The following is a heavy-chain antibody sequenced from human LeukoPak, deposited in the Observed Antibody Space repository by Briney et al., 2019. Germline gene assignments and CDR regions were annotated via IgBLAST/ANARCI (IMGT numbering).Heavy chain of an antibody. V-gene: IGHV3-23*01. J-gene: IGHJ4*02. CDR1: GFTFSSYA. D-gene: IGHD5-12*01. Sequence: GGSLRLSCAASGFTFSSYAMSWVRQAPGKGLEWVSAISGSGGSTYYADSVKGRFTISRDNSKNTLYLQMNSLRAEDTAVYYCAKGGLDIVATIDYFDYWGQGTLVTVSS. CDR2: ISGSGGST. CDR3: AKGGLDIVATIDYFDY.